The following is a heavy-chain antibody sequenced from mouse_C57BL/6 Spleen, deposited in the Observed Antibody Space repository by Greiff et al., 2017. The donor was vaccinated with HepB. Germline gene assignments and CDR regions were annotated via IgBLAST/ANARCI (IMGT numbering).Heavy chain of an antibody. V-gene: IGHV1-69*01. CDR3: ARMDV. CDR1: GYTFTSYW. CDR2: IDPSDSYT. Sequence: VQLQQSGAELVMPGASVKLSCKASGYTFTSYWMHWVKQRPGQGLEWIGEIDPSDSYTNYNQKFKGKSTLTVDKSSSTAYMQLSSLISEDSAVYYCARMDVWGQGTTLTVSS. J-gene: IGHJ2*01.